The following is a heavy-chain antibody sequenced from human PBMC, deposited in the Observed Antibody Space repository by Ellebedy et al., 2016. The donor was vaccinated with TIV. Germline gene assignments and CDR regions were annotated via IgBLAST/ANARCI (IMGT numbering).Heavy chain of an antibody. CDR3: ARDVYRHTDI. V-gene: IGHV3-23*01. CDR1: GFTFSSYA. J-gene: IGHJ3*02. Sequence: GESLKISCAASGFTFSSYAMSWVRQAPGKGLEWVSAISGSGGSTYYADSVKGRFTISRDNSKNTLYLQMNSLRAEDTAVYYCARDVYRHTDIWGQGTMVTVSS. CDR2: ISGSGGST. D-gene: IGHD1-26*01.